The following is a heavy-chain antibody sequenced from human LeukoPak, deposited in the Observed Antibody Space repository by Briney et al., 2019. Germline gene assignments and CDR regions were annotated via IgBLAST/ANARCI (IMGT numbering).Heavy chain of an antibody. CDR3: AKDRDYGGNLDY. CDR1: GFTFGSYA. Sequence: GGSLRLSCAASGFTFGSYAMSWVRQAPGKGLEWVSAISGSGGSTYYADSVKGRFTISRDNSKNTLYLQMNSLRAEDTAVYYCAKDRDYGGNLDYWGQGTLVTVSS. CDR2: ISGSGGST. V-gene: IGHV3-23*01. D-gene: IGHD4-23*01. J-gene: IGHJ4*02.